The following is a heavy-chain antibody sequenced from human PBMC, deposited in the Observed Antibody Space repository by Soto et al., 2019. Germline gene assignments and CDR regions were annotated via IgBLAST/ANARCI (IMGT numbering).Heavy chain of an antibody. J-gene: IGHJ4*02. CDR3: ARGVGLSRFDS. D-gene: IGHD1-26*01. CDR2: ITSNTDYI. Sequence: PGGSLRLSCVASGFTFSRSNMNWVRQAPGKGLEWVSSITSNTDYIHYARSVKGRFTISRDNAKNSLFLQMNSLRAEDTAVYYCARGVGLSRFDSWGQGTLVTVSS. V-gene: IGHV3-21*01. CDR1: GFTFSRSN.